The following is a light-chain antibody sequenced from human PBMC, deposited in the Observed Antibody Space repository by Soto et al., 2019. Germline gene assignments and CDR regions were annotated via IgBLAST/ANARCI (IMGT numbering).Light chain of an antibody. J-gene: IGKJ1*01. CDR1: QSISKY. V-gene: IGKV3-11*01. CDR2: DAS. Sequence: SRSAQSLSPKERTTRWWGASQSISKYLGWYQQKPGQAPRLLIYDASKRATGIPARFSGSGSGTDFTLTISRLKNEDFAVYSCKQPSKWARTFGQGTKVDIK. CDR3: KQPSKWART.